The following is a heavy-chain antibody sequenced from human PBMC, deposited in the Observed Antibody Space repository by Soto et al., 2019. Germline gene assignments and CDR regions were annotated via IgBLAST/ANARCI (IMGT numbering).Heavy chain of an antibody. CDR3: ARAMPTAGYTYFDQ. V-gene: IGHV1-3*04. D-gene: IGHD3-9*01. J-gene: IGHJ4*02. CDR2: INTGSSNT. Sequence: QIDLVQSGAEVKEPGASVRISCEASGYTFTSYGIHWVRQAPGQRLEWMGWINTGSSNTRYSPEFQARVTITRDTSASTAYMELNSLRSEDTAVYYCARAMPTAGYTYFDQWGQGTLVTVFS. CDR1: GYTFTSYG.